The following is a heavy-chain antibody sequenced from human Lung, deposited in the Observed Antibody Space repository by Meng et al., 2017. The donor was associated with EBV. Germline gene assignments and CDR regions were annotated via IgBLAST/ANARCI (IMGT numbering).Heavy chain of an antibody. V-gene: IGHV4-4*07. Sequence: QGPLQESGPGLVKPSETLSLPCTVSGGSISSYYRSWIRQPAGKGLEWIGRIYTSGSTNYNPSLKSRVTMSVDTSKNQFSLKLSSVTAADTAVYYCARERCSGGSCYPDYWGQGTLVTVSS. CDR2: IYTSGST. CDR3: ARERCSGGSCYPDY. D-gene: IGHD2-15*01. J-gene: IGHJ4*02. CDR1: GGSISSYY.